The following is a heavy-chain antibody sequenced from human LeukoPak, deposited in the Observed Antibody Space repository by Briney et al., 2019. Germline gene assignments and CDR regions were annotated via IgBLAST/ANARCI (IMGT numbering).Heavy chain of an antibody. CDR2: IYTSGST. CDR3: ARGSVLLWFGDLGGVN. J-gene: IGHJ4*02. CDR1: GGSISTYY. D-gene: IGHD3-10*01. Sequence: PSETLSLTCSVSGGSISTYYWSWIRQPAGKGLEWIGRIYTSGSTNYNPSLKSRVTISVDTSKNQFSLKLSSVTAADTAVYYCARGSVLLWFGDLGGVNWGQGTLVTVSS. V-gene: IGHV4-4*07.